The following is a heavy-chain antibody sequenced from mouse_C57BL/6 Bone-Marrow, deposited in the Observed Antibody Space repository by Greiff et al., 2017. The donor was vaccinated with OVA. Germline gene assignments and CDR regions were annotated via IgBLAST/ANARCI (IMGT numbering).Heavy chain of an antibody. D-gene: IGHD2-4*01. V-gene: IGHV5-16*01. J-gene: IGHJ4*01. CDR3: ARERYYDYEDYAMDY. CDR2: INYDGSST. CDR1: GFTFSDYY. Sequence: EVHLVESEGGLVQPGSSMKLSCTASGFTFSDYYMAWVRQVPEKGLEWVANINYDGSSTYYLDSLKSRFIISRDNAKNILYLQMSSLKSEDTATYYCARERYYDYEDYAMDYWGQGTSVTVSS.